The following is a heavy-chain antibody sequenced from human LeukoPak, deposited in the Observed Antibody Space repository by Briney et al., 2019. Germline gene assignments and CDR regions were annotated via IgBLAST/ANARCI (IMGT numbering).Heavy chain of an antibody. CDR3: AKSYFDYSTYYSYYFNL. CDR2: VYTSGST. CDR1: GGSISGGY. D-gene: IGHD4-11*01. V-gene: IGHV4-4*09. J-gene: IGHJ4*02. Sequence: MSSGTLSLTCTVSGGSISGGYWSWIRQPPGRGLEWIGYVYTSGSTNYNPSLKSRVTISVDTSKSQFALKLSSVTAADTAVYYCAKSYFDYSTYYSYYFNLWGQGALVTVSS.